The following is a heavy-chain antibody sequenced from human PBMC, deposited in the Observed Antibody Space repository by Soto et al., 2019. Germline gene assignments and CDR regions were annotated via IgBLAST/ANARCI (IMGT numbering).Heavy chain of an antibody. CDR1: GYTFTSYY. V-gene: IGHV1-46*01. J-gene: IGHJ5*02. D-gene: IGHD6-19*01. CDR2: INPSGGST. Sequence: ASVKVSCKASGYTFTSYYMHWVRQAPGQGLEWMGIINPSGGSTSYAQKFQGRVTMTRDTSTSTVYMELSSLRSEDTAVYYCARGTSGWYAVGWFDPWGQGTLVTVSS. CDR3: ARGTSGWYAVGWFDP.